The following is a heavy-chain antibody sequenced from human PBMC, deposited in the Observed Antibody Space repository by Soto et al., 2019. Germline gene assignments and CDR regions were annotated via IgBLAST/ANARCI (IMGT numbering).Heavy chain of an antibody. Sequence: QVQLQQWGAGLLKPSETLSLTCAVYGGSFSGYYWSWIRQPPGKGLEWMGEIHHSGSTNYNPSRKSRVTVSVDTSKNQFSLKLSSVTAADTAVYYCARLPPGWFDPWGQGTLVTVSS. V-gene: IGHV4-34*01. J-gene: IGHJ5*02. CDR1: GGSFSGYY. CDR3: ARLPPGWFDP. CDR2: IHHSGST.